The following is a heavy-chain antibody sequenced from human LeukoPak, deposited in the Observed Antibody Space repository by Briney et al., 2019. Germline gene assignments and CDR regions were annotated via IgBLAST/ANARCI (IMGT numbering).Heavy chain of an antibody. CDR1: GFTFSSYG. V-gene: IGHV3-48*01. J-gene: IGHJ3*02. Sequence: PGGSLRLSCAASGFTFSSYGMTWVRQAPGKGLEWVSYISSSSSTIYYADSVKGRFTISRDNAKNSLYLQLNSLRAEDTAVYYCARDRIVGATWAFDIWGQGTMVTVSS. CDR2: ISSSSSTI. CDR3: ARDRIVGATWAFDI. D-gene: IGHD1-26*01.